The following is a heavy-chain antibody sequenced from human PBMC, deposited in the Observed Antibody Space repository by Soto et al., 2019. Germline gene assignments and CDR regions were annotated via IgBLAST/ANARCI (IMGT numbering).Heavy chain of an antibody. CDR1: GFTFSSHG. V-gene: IGHV3-30*18. CDR2: ISYDGSNK. J-gene: IGHJ4*02. D-gene: IGHD3-22*01. Sequence: QVRLVESGGGVVQPGRSLRLSCAASGFTFSSHGMHWGRQAPGKGLEWVAVISYDGSNKYYADSLKGRFTISRDNSKNTLYLQMNSLRVEDTAVYYCAKEWVYDSSGWSSDYWGQGTLVTVSS. CDR3: AKEWVYDSSGWSSDY.